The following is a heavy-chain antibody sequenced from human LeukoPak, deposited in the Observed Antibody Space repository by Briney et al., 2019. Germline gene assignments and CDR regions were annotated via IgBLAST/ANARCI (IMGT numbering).Heavy chain of an antibody. J-gene: IGHJ5*02. D-gene: IGHD3-10*01. CDR1: GVSISSYY. V-gene: IGHV4-4*07. CDR3: ARDSGTTGEVKFDP. Sequence: SETLSLTCTVSGVSISSYYWSWIRQPAGKGLEWIGRIYSSGSTDYNPSLKSRVTMSVDTSKNKFSLKLSSVTAADTAVYYCARDSGTTGEVKFDPWGQGTLVTASS. CDR2: IYSSGST.